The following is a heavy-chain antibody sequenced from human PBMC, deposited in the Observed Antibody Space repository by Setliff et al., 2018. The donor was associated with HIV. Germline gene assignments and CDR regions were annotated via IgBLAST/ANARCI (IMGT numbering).Heavy chain of an antibody. Sequence: ASVKVSCKASGYTFATYAVLWVRQAPGQRLESMGWINPGNGNTKYSQKFQGRVTISMDASATTLYMELGSLRSEDTAVYYCAGGRGNDYGDYSYYYYMDVWGKGTTVTVS. V-gene: IGHV1-3*01. CDR1: GYTFATYA. CDR2: INPGNGNT. CDR3: AGGRGNDYGDYSYYYYMDV. J-gene: IGHJ6*03. D-gene: IGHD4-17*01.